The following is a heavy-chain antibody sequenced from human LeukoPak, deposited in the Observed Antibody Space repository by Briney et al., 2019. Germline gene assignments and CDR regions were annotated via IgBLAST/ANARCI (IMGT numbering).Heavy chain of an antibody. Sequence: SETLSLTCTVSGGSISSYYWGWIRQPPGKGLEWIGSIYYSGSTYYNPSLNSRVTISVDTSKNQFSLKLSSVTAADTAVYYCARAPRITMIVVVRAYYFDYWGKGTLVTVSS. V-gene: IGHV4-39*07. CDR3: ARAPRITMIVVVRAYYFDY. J-gene: IGHJ4*02. CDR1: GGSISSYY. D-gene: IGHD3-22*01. CDR2: IYYSGST.